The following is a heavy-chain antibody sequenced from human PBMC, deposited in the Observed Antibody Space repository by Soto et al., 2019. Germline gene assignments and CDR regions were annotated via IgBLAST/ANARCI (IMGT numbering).Heavy chain of an antibody. J-gene: IGHJ4*02. CDR3: DTKAAYYYDSSGGGDY. CDR1: GGTFSSYT. V-gene: IGHV1-69*02. Sequence: QVQLVQSGAEVKKPGSSVKVSCKASGGTFSSYTISWVRQAPGQGLEWMGRIIPILGIANYAQKFQGRVTITADKSTSTAYMELSRLRSEDTAVYCCDTKAAYYYDSSGGGDYWGQGTLVTVSS. D-gene: IGHD3-22*01. CDR2: IIPILGIA.